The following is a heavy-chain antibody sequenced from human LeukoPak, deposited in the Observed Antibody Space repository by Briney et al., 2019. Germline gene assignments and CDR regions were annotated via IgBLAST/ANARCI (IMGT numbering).Heavy chain of an antibody. CDR2: INAGNGNT. CDR1: GYTFTSYA. CDR3: AREGTHCSGGSCYSDDAFDI. Sequence: ASVKVSCKASGYTFTSYAMHWVRQAPGQRLEWMGWINAGNGNTKYSQKFQGRVTITRDTSASTAYMELSSLRSEDTAVYYCAREGTHCSGGSCYSDDAFDIWGQGTMVTVSS. D-gene: IGHD2-15*01. J-gene: IGHJ3*02. V-gene: IGHV1-3*01.